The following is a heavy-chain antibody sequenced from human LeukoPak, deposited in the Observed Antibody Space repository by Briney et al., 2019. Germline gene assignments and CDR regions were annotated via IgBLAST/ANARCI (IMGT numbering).Heavy chain of an antibody. J-gene: IGHJ6*03. V-gene: IGHV1-69*05. D-gene: IGHD5-12*01. Sequence: GASVKVSFKASGGTFSIYAISWVRQAPGQGLEWMGGIIPIFGTANYAQKLQGRVTMTTDTSTSTAYMELRSLRSDDTAVYYCARGMATINRGPREYYYYMDVWGKGTTVTISS. CDR3: ARGMATINRGPREYYYYMDV. CDR2: IIPIFGTA. CDR1: GGTFSIYA.